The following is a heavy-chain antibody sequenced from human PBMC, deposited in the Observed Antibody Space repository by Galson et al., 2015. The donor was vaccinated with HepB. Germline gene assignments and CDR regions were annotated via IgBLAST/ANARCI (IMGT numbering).Heavy chain of an antibody. D-gene: IGHD5-24*01. V-gene: IGHV7-4-1*02. CDR3: ARRNGNYWFNP. Sequence: SVKVSCKASGYTFTNYAMNWVRQAPGQGLEWMGWINTNAGNPTYAQGFTGRFVFSLDTSVSTAYLQISSLKTEDTAVYYCARRNGNYWFNPWGQGTLVTVSS. CDR1: GYTFTNYA. CDR2: INTNAGNP. J-gene: IGHJ5*02.